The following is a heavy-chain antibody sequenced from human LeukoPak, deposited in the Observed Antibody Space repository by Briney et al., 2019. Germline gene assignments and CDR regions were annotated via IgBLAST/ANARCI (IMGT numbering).Heavy chain of an antibody. D-gene: IGHD3-3*01. Sequence: SETLSLTCTVSGGSISSYYWSWIRQPAGKGLEWIGRIYTSGSTNYNPSLKSRVTMSVDTSKSQFSLKLSSVTAADTAVYYCAREGYYDFWSGLPYYYYYMDVWGKGTTVTVSS. CDR1: GGSISSYY. CDR2: IYTSGST. CDR3: AREGYYDFWSGLPYYYYYMDV. V-gene: IGHV4-4*07. J-gene: IGHJ6*03.